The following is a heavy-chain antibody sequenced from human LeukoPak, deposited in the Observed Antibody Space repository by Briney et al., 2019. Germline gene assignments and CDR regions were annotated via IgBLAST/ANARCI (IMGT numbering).Heavy chain of an antibody. CDR3: ARDGGSNNYWFDP. D-gene: IGHD4-23*01. CDR1: DGSFSSYY. Sequence: SETLSLTCAVYDGSFSSYYWTWIPQPPGKGLEWIGEINHSGITNYRPSLKSRVTISLDTSKNQFSLKLTSVTTADTAVYYCARDGGSNNYWFDPWGQGTLVTVSS. J-gene: IGHJ5*02. CDR2: INHSGIT. V-gene: IGHV4-34*01.